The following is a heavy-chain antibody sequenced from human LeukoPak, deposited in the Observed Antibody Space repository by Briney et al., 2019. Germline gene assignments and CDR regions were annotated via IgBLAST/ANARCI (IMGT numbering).Heavy chain of an antibody. V-gene: IGHV4-38-2*01. CDR3: ASRERDPYYYDSSGYYFDC. D-gene: IGHD3-22*01. CDR1: GYSISSGYY. Sequence: PETLSLTCPVSGYSISSGYYWGWIRQPPGKGLEWIGSIYHSGSTYYNPSLTSRVTISVDTSKNQFSLKLSSVTAADTAVYYCASRERDPYYYDSSGYYFDCWGQGTLVTVSS. J-gene: IGHJ4*02. CDR2: IYHSGST.